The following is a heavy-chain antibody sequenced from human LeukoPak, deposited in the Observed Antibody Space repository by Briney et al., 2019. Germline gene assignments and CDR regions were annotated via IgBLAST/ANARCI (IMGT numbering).Heavy chain of an antibody. J-gene: IGHJ2*01. Sequence: SETLSLTCTVSGGSISSGASDWGWIRQHPKRGLAWVGYINHSGSTYYNPSLGSRVTMSVDTSKNQFSLKLSSVTAADSAVYYCARAARQGFTMIVVPFFYFDLWGRGTLVTVSS. CDR3: ARAARQGFTMIVVPFFYFDL. CDR1: GGSISSGASD. D-gene: IGHD3-22*01. CDR2: INHSGST. V-gene: IGHV4-31*03.